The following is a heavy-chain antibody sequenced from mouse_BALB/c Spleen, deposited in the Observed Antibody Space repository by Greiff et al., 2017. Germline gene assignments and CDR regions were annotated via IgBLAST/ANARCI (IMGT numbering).Heavy chain of an antibody. V-gene: IGHV3-1*02. D-gene: IGHD1-2*01. CDR2: IHYSGST. J-gene: IGHJ4*01. Sequence: VQLQQSGPDLVKPSQSLSLTCTVTGFSFSSGYIWHCIRQFPGNKLEGMGYIHYSGSTNYNPSLKSRFSITRDTSKNQFFLQLNSVTTEDTATYYCATSEYTAIYYARAYWGQGTSVTVSA. CDR3: ATSEYTAIYYARAY. CDR1: GFSFSSGYI.